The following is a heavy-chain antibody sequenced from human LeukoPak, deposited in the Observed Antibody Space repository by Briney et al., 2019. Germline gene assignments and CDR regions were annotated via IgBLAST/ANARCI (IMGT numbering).Heavy chain of an antibody. CDR2: IRSKGNSYAT. CDR1: GFTFSGSA. J-gene: IGHJ4*02. CDR3: TSTEELAYCGGDCYSSFDS. Sequence: TGGSLRLSCAASGFTFSGSAMHWVRQASGKGLEWVGRIRSKGNSYATAYAASVKGRFTISRDDSKNTAYLQMNSLKTEDTAVYYCTSTEELAYCGGDCYSSFDSWGQGTLVTVSS. D-gene: IGHD2-21*02. V-gene: IGHV3-73*01.